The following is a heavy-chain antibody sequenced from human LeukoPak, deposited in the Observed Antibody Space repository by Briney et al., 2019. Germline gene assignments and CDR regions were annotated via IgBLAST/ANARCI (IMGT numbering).Heavy chain of an antibody. CDR2: IFTSGTT. CDR3: ARENNDYGGKKAFDY. CDR1: GGSISSSY. Sequence: SETLSLTCTVSGGSISSSYWSWIRQPAGKGLEWIGRIFTSGTTEYNPSLKSRVTMSVDTSKNQFSLKLTSVTAADTAVYYCARENNDYGGKKAFDYWGQGTLVTVSS. J-gene: IGHJ4*02. V-gene: IGHV4-4*07. D-gene: IGHD4-23*01.